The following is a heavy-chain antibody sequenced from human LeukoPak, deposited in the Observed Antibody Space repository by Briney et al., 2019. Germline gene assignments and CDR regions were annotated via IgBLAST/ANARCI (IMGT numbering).Heavy chain of an antibody. CDR3: ARDKGPTQHEIGYFDY. CDR1: GFTFSSYA. Sequence: GRSLRLSCAASGFTFSSYAMPWVRQAPGKGLEWVAVISYDGSNKYYADSVKGRFTISRDNSKNTLYLQMNSLRAEDTAVYYCARDKGPTQHEIGYFDYWGQGTLVTVSS. D-gene: IGHD6-13*01. V-gene: IGHV3-30-3*01. CDR2: ISYDGSNK. J-gene: IGHJ4*02.